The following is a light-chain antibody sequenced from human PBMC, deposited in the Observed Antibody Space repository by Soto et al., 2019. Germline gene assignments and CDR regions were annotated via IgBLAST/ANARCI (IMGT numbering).Light chain of an antibody. CDR1: QSVTTY. CDR3: QQYGSLPRT. CDR2: DAS. J-gene: IGKJ1*01. V-gene: IGKV3-20*01. Sequence: EIVLTQSPGTLSLSPGERATLSCRASQSVTTYLAWYQQKPGQAPRLLIYDASTRATGIPARFSGSGSGTDFTLTISRLEPEDFAVYFCQQYGSLPRTFGQGTKVDIK.